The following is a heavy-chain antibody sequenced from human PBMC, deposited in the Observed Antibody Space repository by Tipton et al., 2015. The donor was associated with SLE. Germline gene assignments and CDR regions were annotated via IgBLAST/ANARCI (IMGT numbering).Heavy chain of an antibody. Sequence: LRLSCTVSGGSISSHYWSWIRQPAGKGLEWIGRIYTSGSTNSNPSLKSRVTMSVDTSKNQFSRKLSSVTAADTAVYYCARDGYDILTGHYYGMDVWGQGTTVTVSS. D-gene: IGHD3-9*01. CDR2: IYTSGST. V-gene: IGHV4-4*07. CDR3: ARDGYDILTGHYYGMDV. J-gene: IGHJ6*02. CDR1: GGSISSHY.